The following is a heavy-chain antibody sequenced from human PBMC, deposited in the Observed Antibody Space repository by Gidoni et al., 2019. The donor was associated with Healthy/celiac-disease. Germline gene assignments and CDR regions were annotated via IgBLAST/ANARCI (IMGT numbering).Heavy chain of an antibody. CDR2: IRSKANSYAP. Sequence: EVQLVESGGGLVQPGGSLKLSCAASGFTFSGSAMHWVRQASGEGLGWVGRIRSKANSYAPAYAASVKSKFNNSRDDSKITAYLEMNRLKTEDTAVYYCTRRSGGYSDYWGQGTLVTVSS. CDR1: GFTFSGSA. J-gene: IGHJ4*02. V-gene: IGHV3-73*02. CDR3: TRRSGGYSDY. D-gene: IGHD3-3*01.